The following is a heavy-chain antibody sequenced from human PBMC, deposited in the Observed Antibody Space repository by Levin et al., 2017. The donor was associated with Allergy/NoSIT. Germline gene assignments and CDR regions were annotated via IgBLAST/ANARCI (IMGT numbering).Heavy chain of an antibody. J-gene: IGHJ6*02. Sequence: GGSLRLSCAASGIIFSHYWMTWVRQAPGDGLEWVANIRPDGSDKYYVDSVRGRFIISRDNAKNSLFLQMNSLRAEDTATYYCARGLDTPVGQDWYYSLDVWGQGTTVTVSS. CDR2: IRPDGSDK. V-gene: IGHV3-7*01. CDR3: ARGLDTPVGQDWYYSLDV. CDR1: GIIFSHYW. D-gene: IGHD2-21*01.